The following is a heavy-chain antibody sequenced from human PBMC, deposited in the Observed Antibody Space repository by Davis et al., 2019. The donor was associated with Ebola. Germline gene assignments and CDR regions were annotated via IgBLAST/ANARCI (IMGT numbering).Heavy chain of an antibody. CDR2: INYRGDT. V-gene: IGHV4-34*01. J-gene: IGHJ5*02. CDR1: GGSFSDYY. Sequence: PSETLSLTCAVSGGSFSDYYWSWVRQSPGQGLEWIGEINYRGDTDYNPSLRRRATISIDPSRLQFSLRLASVTASDSALYYCARQCDDQYSTSWFVSEHWFDPWGQGTLVTVSS. CDR3: ARQCDDQYSTSWFVSEHWFDP. D-gene: IGHD6-13*01.